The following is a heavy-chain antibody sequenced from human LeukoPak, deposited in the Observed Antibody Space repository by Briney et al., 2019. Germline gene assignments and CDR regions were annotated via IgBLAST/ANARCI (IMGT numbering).Heavy chain of an antibody. J-gene: IGHJ1*01. CDR1: GGSISSGGYY. D-gene: IGHD6-13*01. Sequence: PSETLSLTCTVSGGSISSGGYYWSWIRQPPGKGLEWIGYIYHSGSTYYNPSLKSRVTISVDRSKNQFSLKLSSVTAADTAVYYCARGPQNSSWYWVAYFQHWGQGTLVTVSS. V-gene: IGHV4-30-2*01. CDR3: ARGPQNSSWYWVAYFQH. CDR2: IYHSGST.